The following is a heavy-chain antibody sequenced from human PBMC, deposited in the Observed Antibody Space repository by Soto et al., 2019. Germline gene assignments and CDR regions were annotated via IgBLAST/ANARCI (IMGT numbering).Heavy chain of an antibody. CDR1: GYTFTDYY. J-gene: IGHJ4*02. V-gene: IGHV1-2*04. CDR2: INPNSGGP. D-gene: IGHD4-17*01. Sequence: QVQLVQSGAEVKKPGASVKVSCKTSGYTFTDYYIHWVRQAPGQGLEWMGWINPNSGGPNYAQKFQGWVTMTRDTXIXXAYMELTRLTSDDTALYYCARDSTDRSGDYGSFDYWGQGTLVTVSS. CDR3: ARDSTDRSGDYGSFDY.